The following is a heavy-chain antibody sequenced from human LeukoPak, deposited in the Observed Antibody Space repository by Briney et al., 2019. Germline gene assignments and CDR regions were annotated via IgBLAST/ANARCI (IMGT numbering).Heavy chain of an antibody. V-gene: IGHV3-66*01. D-gene: IGHD5-24*01. CDR3: ASGDGYNRNKIDY. Sequence: PGGSLRLSCAASGFTVSSNYMNWVRKAPGKGLEWVSIIYGGGTTYYADSVKGRFTISRDNSKNTLYLQMNSLRAEDTAVYYCASGDGYNRNKIDYWGQGTLVTVSS. J-gene: IGHJ4*02. CDR1: GFTVSSNY. CDR2: IYGGGTT.